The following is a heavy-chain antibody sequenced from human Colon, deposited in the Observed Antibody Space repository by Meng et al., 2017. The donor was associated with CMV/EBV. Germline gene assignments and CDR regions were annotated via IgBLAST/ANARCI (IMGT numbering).Heavy chain of an antibody. CDR3: ARSWIQLWFFDY. D-gene: IGHD5-18*01. CDR1: AGSISSSSYY. V-gene: IGHV4-39*07. Sequence: CAVSAGSISSSSYYWGWIRQPPGKGLEWIGNIYYSGSTYYNPSLKSRVTVSVDTSKNQFSLRLSSVTAADTAVYYCARSWIQLWFFDYWGQGTLVTVSS. J-gene: IGHJ4*02. CDR2: IYYSGST.